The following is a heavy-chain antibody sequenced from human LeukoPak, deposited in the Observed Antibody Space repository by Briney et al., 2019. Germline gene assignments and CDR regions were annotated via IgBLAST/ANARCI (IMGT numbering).Heavy chain of an antibody. CDR2: ISYDGSNK. Sequence: GGSLRLSCAGSGFTFNNYAMHWVRQAPGKGLEWVAVISYDGSNKDYADSVKGRFTISRDNAKNSLYLQMNSLRAEDTAVYYCARDQNTAMVYWRPFDYWGQGTLVTVSS. CDR1: GFTFNNYA. J-gene: IGHJ4*02. CDR3: ARDQNTAMVYWRPFDY. V-gene: IGHV3-30*04. D-gene: IGHD5-18*01.